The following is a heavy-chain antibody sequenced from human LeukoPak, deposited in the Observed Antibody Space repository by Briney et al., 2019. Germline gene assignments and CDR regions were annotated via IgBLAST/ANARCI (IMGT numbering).Heavy chain of an antibody. Sequence: GGSLRRSCAASGFTFGAYWMSWVRQAPGKGLEWVANIKQDGTEKYYVDSVKGRFIISRDNANNSLFLQMNSLRAEDTAVYYCARSPEVPGTPYFDYWGQGALVTDSS. CDR2: IKQDGTEK. D-gene: IGHD6-19*01. CDR1: GFTFGAYW. J-gene: IGHJ4*02. CDR3: ARSPEVPGTPYFDY. V-gene: IGHV3-7*03.